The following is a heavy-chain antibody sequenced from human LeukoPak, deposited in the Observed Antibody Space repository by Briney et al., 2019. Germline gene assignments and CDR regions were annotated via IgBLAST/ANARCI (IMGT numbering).Heavy chain of an antibody. D-gene: IGHD2-21*01. J-gene: IGHJ3*02. CDR1: GYSFTSYW. CDR3: ARVPSIVAVGLGAFDI. Sequence: GESLKISCKGSGYSFTSYWIGWVRQMPGKGLEWMGIIYPGDSDTRYSPSFQGQVTISADKSISTAYLQWSSLKASDTAMYYCARVPSIVAVGLGAFDIWGQGTMVTVSS. CDR2: IYPGDSDT. V-gene: IGHV5-51*01.